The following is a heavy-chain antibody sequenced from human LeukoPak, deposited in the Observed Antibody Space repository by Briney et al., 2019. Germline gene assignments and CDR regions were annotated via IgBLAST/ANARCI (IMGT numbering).Heavy chain of an antibody. CDR3: AREEMGFDH. V-gene: IGHV6-1*01. D-gene: IGHD2-8*01. CDR2: TYYRSTWYY. CDR1: GDSVSSNSAA. J-gene: IGHJ4*02. Sequence: SQTLSLTCAISGDSVSSNSAARTWIRQSPSRGLEWLGRTYYRSTWYYEYSDSVESRITINPETSKNQFSLQVNSVSPADTAVYYCAREEMGFDHWGQGTLVTVSS.